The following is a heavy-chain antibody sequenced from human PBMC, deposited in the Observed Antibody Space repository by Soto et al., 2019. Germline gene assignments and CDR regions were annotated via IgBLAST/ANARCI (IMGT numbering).Heavy chain of an antibody. D-gene: IGHD2-15*01. Sequence: SETLSLTCAVYGGSFSCYYLSWIRQPPGKGLEWIREINHWGSTNYNPSLKSRVTISVDTSKNQFSLXLSYVTAADTAVYYCARGGVVVLAVIFDYWGQGTLVTVSS. CDR3: ARGGVVVLAVIFDY. CDR2: INHWGST. J-gene: IGHJ4*02. V-gene: IGHV4-34*01. CDR1: GGSFSCYY.